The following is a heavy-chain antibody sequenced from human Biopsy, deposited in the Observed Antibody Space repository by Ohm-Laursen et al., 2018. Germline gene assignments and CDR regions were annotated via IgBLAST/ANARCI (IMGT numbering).Heavy chain of an antibody. Sequence: ASVKVSCKASGFSFTGHYIHWVRQAPGQGLEWMGWISPKSGDTNYAHKFQGNITMTRDTSMSTAYIEMSRLRCDDTAVYYCALQSVAQMKNFDYWGQGTLVTVSS. D-gene: IGHD6-19*01. CDR1: GFSFTGHY. CDR2: ISPKSGDT. CDR3: ALQSVAQMKNFDY. V-gene: IGHV1-2*02. J-gene: IGHJ4*02.